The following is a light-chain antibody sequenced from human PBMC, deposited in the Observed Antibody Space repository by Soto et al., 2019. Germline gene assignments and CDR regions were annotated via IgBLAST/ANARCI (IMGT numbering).Light chain of an antibody. J-gene: IGKJ4*01. CDR1: QSLSSN. CDR2: ATS. Sequence: EIVLTQSPDTLYVSPGERATLSCRASQSLSSNVAWYQQRPRQAPRLLIYATSSRASDVPARFSGSGSGTEFTHTIASLQSEDFAIYYCQQYNHWPRMLSFGGGTKVELK. V-gene: IGKV3-15*01. CDR3: QQYNHWPRMLS.